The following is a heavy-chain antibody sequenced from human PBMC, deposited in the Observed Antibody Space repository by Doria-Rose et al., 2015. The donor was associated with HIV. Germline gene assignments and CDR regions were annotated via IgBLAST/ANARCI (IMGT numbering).Heavy chain of an antibody. CDR2: MNPNSGNT. CDR1: GYTFTSYD. D-gene: IGHD3-10*01. V-gene: IGHV1-8*01. Sequence: QVQLVQSGAEVKKPGASVKVSCKASGYTFTSYDINWVRQATGQGLEWMGWMNPNSGNTGYAQKFQGRATMTRNTSISTTYMELSSLRSEDTAVYYCARGTMVRGVPPFDYWGQGTLVTVSS. CDR3: ARGTMVRGVPPFDY. J-gene: IGHJ4*02.